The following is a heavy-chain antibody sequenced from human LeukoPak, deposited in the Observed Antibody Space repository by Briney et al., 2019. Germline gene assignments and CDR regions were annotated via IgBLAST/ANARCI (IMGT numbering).Heavy chain of an antibody. Sequence: GGSLRLSCAASGFTFSSYSMNWVRQAPGKGLEWVSGISGSGDSTYYADSVTCRFIITRDNSKNTVYLQMNSLRVEDTAVYYCAKIRAPYSSSLNPFDYWGQGTLVTVSS. CDR1: GFTFSSYS. CDR3: AKIRAPYSSSLNPFDY. V-gene: IGHV3-23*01. CDR2: ISGSGDST. D-gene: IGHD6-13*01. J-gene: IGHJ4*02.